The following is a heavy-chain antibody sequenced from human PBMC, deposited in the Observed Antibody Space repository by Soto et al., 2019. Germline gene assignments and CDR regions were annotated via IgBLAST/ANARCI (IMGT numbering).Heavy chain of an antibody. V-gene: IGHV3-53*01. CDR1: GFTVSSNY. J-gene: IGHJ6*04. CDR2: IYSGGST. CDR3: ARDLYYDFWSGYYTYYHYGMDV. D-gene: IGHD3-3*01. Sequence: GGSLRLSCAASGFTVSSNYMSWVRQAPGKGLEWVSVIYSGGSTYYADSVKGRFTISRDNSKNTLYLQTNSLRAEDTAVYYCARDLYYDFWSGYYTYYHYGMDVWGKGTTVTISS.